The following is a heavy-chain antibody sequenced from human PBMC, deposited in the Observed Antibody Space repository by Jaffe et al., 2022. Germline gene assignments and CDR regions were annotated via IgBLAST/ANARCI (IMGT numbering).Heavy chain of an antibody. CDR2: IRYDGSNK. D-gene: IGHD3-22*01. J-gene: IGHJ4*02. Sequence: QVQLVESGGGVVQPGGSLRLSCAASGFTFSSYGMHWVRQAPGKGLEWVAFIRYDGSNKYYADSVKGRFTISRDNSKNTLYLQMNSLRAEDTAVYYCAKVDLAYYYDSSGYTYYFDYWGQGTLVTVSS. V-gene: IGHV3-30*02. CDR3: AKVDLAYYYDSSGYTYYFDY. CDR1: GFTFSSYG.